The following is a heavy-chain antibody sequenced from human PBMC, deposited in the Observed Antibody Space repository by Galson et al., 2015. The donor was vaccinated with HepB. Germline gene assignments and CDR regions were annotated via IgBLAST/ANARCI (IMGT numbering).Heavy chain of an antibody. D-gene: IGHD2/OR15-2a*01. Sequence: SLRLSCAASGFTFSSYSMNWVRQAPGKGLEWVSSISSSSSYIYYADSVKGRFTISRDNAKNSLYLQMNSLRAEDTAVYYCARGQGKVIDAFDIWGQGTMVTVSS. CDR3: ARGQGKVIDAFDI. J-gene: IGHJ3*02. V-gene: IGHV3-21*01. CDR2: ISSSSSYI. CDR1: GFTFSSYS.